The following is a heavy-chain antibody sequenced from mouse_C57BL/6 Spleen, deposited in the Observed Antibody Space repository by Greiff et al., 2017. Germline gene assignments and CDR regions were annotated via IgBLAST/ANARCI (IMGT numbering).Heavy chain of an antibody. D-gene: IGHD1-1*01. CDR2: INPSTGGT. Sequence: EVQLVESGPELVKPGASVKISCKASGYSFTGYYMNWVKQSPEKSLEWIGEINPSTGGTTYNQKFKAKATLTVDKSSSTAYMQLKSLTSEDSAVYYCARRTVVAWYFDYWGQGTTLTVSS. CDR1: GYSFTGYY. CDR3: ARRTVVAWYFDY. J-gene: IGHJ2*01. V-gene: IGHV1-42*01.